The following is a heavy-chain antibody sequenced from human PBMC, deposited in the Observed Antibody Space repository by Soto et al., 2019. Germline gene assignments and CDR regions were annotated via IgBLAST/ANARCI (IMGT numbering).Heavy chain of an antibody. J-gene: IGHJ6*02. D-gene: IGHD3-10*01. CDR3: AKGRRSGSYSGLDV. V-gene: IGHV3-23*01. CDR2: INNGGEST. Sequence: EVQLLESGGGLIQPGGSLRLSCAASGFTFRSYAMSWVRQAPGKGLEWVSGINNGGESTYFADSVKGRFTISRDNSKNTLYVQMNSLRAADTAVYYCAKGRRSGSYSGLDVWGQGTTVTVSS. CDR1: GFTFRSYA.